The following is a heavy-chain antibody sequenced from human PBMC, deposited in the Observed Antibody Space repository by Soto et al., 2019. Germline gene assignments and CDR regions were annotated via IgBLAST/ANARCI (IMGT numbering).Heavy chain of an antibody. J-gene: IGHJ3*01. CDR1: GYTFTSYG. D-gene: IGHD2-15*01. CDR3: ARDIRYCSGGSFYFHAFDL. Sequence: QVQLVQSGAEVKKPGASVKVSCKASGYTFTSYGISWVRQAPGQGLEWMGWISAYNGNTNYAQKLQGRVTMTTDTSTSTAYLELRSLRSDDTAVYYCARDIRYCSGGSFYFHAFDLWGQGTMVTVSS. CDR2: ISAYNGNT. V-gene: IGHV1-18*01.